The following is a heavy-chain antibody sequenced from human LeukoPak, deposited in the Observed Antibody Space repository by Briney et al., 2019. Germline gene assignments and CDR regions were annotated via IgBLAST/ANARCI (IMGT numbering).Heavy chain of an antibody. CDR2: ISAYNGNT. D-gene: IGHD3-10*01. CDR1: GYTFTSYG. J-gene: IGHJ4*02. CDR3: ARVKHGKKKKYCYGSGSYYKEFDY. Sequence: GASVKVSCKASGYTFTSYGISWVRQAPGQGLEWMGWISAYNGNTNYAQKLQGRVTMTTDTSTSTAYMELRSLRSDDTAVYYCARVKHGKKKKYCYGSGSYYKEFDYWGQGTLVTVSS. V-gene: IGHV1-18*01.